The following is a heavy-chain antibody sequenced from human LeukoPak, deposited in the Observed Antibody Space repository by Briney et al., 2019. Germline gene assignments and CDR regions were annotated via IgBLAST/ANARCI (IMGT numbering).Heavy chain of an antibody. Sequence: ASVKVSCKASGYTFTGYYMHWVRQAPGQGLEWMGWINPNSGGTNYAQKFQGRVTVTRDTSISTAYMELSRLRSDDTAVYYCAREGSSSAGLYDYWGQGTLVTVSS. J-gene: IGHJ4*02. D-gene: IGHD6-6*01. CDR1: GYTFTGYY. CDR3: AREGSSSAGLYDY. CDR2: INPNSGGT. V-gene: IGHV1-2*02.